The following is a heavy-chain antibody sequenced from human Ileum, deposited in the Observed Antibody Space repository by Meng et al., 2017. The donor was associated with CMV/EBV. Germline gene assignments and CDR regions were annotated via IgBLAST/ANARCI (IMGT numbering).Heavy chain of an antibody. Sequence: VRLGEVGGDWVKPGGSLRLTVAASGFIFSDYYMSWIRQAPGKGLQWFSYISNINNYTHYADSVKGRFTISRDNAKNSLYLQMNCLRGEDTAVYYCTREVDISMAAMDVWGKGTTVTVSS. J-gene: IGHJ6*04. CDR3: TREVDISMAAMDV. D-gene: IGHD2-2*03. CDR2: ISNINNYT. CDR1: GFIFSDYY. V-gene: IGHV3-11*05.